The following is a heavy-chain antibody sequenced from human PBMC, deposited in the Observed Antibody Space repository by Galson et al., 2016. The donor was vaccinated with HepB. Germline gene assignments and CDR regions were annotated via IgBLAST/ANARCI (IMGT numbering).Heavy chain of an antibody. Sequence: SETLSLTCAVYGGSFSPHYWGWIRQPPGKGLEWIGEINDRGSTDYRSSLKSRLTISADTSKNQFSLKLNSVTAADTALYYCARDSLGIAARPVFDYWGQGTRVTVSS. CDR1: GGSFSPHY. J-gene: IGHJ4*02. D-gene: IGHD6-6*01. CDR2: INDRGST. V-gene: IGHV4-34*01. CDR3: ARDSLGIAARPVFDY.